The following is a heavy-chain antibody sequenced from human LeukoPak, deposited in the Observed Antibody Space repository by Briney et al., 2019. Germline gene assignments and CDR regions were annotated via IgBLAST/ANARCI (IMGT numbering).Heavy chain of an antibody. CDR2: ISYDGSNK. CDR3: ARDRDSGWYSFDY. D-gene: IGHD6-19*01. Sequence: PGRSLRLSCAASGFTFSSYAMHWVRQAAGKGLEWVAVISYDGSNKYYADSVKGRFTISRDNSKNTLYLQMNSLRAEDTAVYYCARDRDSGWYSFDYWGQGTLVTVSS. J-gene: IGHJ4*02. CDR1: GFTFSSYA. V-gene: IGHV3-30-3*01.